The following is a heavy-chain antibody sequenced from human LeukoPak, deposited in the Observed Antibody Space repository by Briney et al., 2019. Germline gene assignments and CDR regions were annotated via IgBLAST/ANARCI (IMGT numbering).Heavy chain of an antibody. J-gene: IGHJ6*04. Sequence: PSETLSLTCTVSGGSISSGGYYWSWIRQPPGKGLEWIGYIYHSGSTYYNPSLKSRVTISVDRSKNQFSLKLSSVTAADTAVYYCARVCEVPAAITPHADVWGKGTTVTVSS. CDR1: GGSISSGGYY. CDR2: IYHSGST. D-gene: IGHD2-2*01. CDR3: ARVCEVPAAITPHADV. V-gene: IGHV4-30-2*01.